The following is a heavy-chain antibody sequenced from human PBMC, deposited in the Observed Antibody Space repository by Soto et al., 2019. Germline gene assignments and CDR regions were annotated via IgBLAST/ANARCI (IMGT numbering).Heavy chain of an antibody. CDR3: ARDGQWLPRDGLRSSYYFDY. D-gene: IGHD6-19*01. CDR1: GFNFSSYG. V-gene: IGHV3-33*01. Sequence: QVQLVESGGGVVQPGRSLRLSCAASGFNFSSYGMNWVRQAPGKGLEWVAVIWYDGGNKYDADSVKGRFTISRDNSKNTLYLQMNSLRAEDTAVYYCARDGQWLPRDGLRSSYYFDYWGQGTLVTVSS. CDR2: IWYDGGNK. J-gene: IGHJ4*02.